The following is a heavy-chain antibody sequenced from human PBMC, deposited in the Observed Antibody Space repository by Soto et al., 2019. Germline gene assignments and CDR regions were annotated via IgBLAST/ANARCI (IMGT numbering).Heavy chain of an antibody. D-gene: IGHD2-2*01. V-gene: IGHV3-11*01. Sequence: LSLSCAASGFTFSDYYMSWIRQAPGKGLEWVSYISSGGFITYYADSVKGRFTTSWDKAKNSLYLQMNTLSANDTAVYYCATGVVPATKWGYYSYGLDVWGQGTTVTVYS. CDR2: ISSGGFIT. J-gene: IGHJ6*02. CDR3: ATGVVPATKWGYYSYGLDV. CDR1: GFTFSDYY.